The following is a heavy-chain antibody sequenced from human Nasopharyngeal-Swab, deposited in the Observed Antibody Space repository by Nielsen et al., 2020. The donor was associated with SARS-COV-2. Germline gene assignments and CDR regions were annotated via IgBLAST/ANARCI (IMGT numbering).Heavy chain of an antibody. J-gene: IGHJ4*02. Sequence: ASVKVSCKASGYTFTSYGISWVRQAPGQGLEWMGWISAYNGNTNYAQKLQGRVTMTTDTSTSTAYMELRSLRSDDTAVYYCARDLFPGHSSSWYVDYWGQGTLVTVSS. CDR2: ISAYNGNT. V-gene: IGHV1-18*01. CDR3: ARDLFPGHSSSWYVDY. CDR1: GYTFTSYG. D-gene: IGHD6-13*01.